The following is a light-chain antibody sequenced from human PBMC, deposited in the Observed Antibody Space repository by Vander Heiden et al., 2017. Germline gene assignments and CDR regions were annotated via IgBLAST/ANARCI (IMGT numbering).Light chain of an antibody. Sequence: QSALTQSASASGSPGQSVTLSCTATRRDVGAYRYVSWYQQHPGKAPKLLIHEVFKRPSGAPDRFSGSKSGNTASLTVAGLQADDEADYYCSSYAGSNNWIFGGGTKVTVL. CDR3: SSYAGSNNWI. J-gene: IGLJ2*01. CDR2: EVF. CDR1: RRDVGAYRY. V-gene: IGLV2-8*01.